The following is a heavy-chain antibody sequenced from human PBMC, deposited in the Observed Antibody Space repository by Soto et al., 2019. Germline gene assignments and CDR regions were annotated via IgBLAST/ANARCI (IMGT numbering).Heavy chain of an antibody. J-gene: IGHJ4*02. D-gene: IGHD1-7*01. V-gene: IGHV3-23*01. Sequence: GGSLRLSCAASGFTFSSYAMSWVRQAPGKGLEWVSAISGSGGSTYYADSVKGRFTISRDNSKNTLYLQMNSLRAEDTAVYYCAKDRVYLLTGTTCLDYWGQGTLVTVSS. CDR3: AKDRVYLLTGTTCLDY. CDR2: ISGSGGST. CDR1: GFTFSSYA.